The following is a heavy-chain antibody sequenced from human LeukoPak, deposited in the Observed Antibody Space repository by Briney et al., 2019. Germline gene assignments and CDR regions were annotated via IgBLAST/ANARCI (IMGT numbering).Heavy chain of an antibody. Sequence: PGGPLRLSCAVSGITFSDHDMDWVSQAPGKGLEWCGPTENKGNSYTSENAASVKGRFTISRDDSKNSLYLQMNSLKAEETAVDCCVAMIREVGYWGQGTLVSVSS. V-gene: IGHV3-72*01. J-gene: IGHJ4*02. CDR2: TENKGNSYTS. CDR3: VAMIREVGY. CDR1: GITFSDHD. D-gene: IGHD3-10*01.